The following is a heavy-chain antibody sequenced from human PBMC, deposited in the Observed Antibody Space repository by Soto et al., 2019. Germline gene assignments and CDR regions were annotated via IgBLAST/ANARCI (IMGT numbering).Heavy chain of an antibody. J-gene: IGHJ4*02. CDR3: GRRGLVEGLSHHDY. Sequence: QVQLVQSGAEVKKPGASVKVSCKASGYTFTSYGISWVRQAPGQGLEWMGWISAYNGNTNYAQKVQGRVTMTTDTPTSIAYRELGSQSSDDTAVYYCGRRGLVEGLSHHDYWAQGTLVTVAS. CDR1: GYTFTSYG. CDR2: ISAYNGNT. D-gene: IGHD3-3*01. V-gene: IGHV1-18*01.